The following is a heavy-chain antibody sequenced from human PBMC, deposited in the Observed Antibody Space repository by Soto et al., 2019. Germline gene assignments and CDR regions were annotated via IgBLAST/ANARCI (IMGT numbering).Heavy chain of an antibody. CDR2: IYYSGST. CDR3: ARGLRGYSYGDYQGLAYYFDY. CDR1: GGSISSGGYY. Sequence: QVQLQESGPGLVKPSQTLSLTCTVSGGSISSGGYYWSWIRQHPGKGLEWIGYIYYSGSTYYNPSLKSRVTISVDTSKNQFSLKLSSVTAADTAVYYCARGLRGYSYGDYQGLAYYFDYWGQGTLVTVSS. J-gene: IGHJ4*02. D-gene: IGHD5-18*01. V-gene: IGHV4-31*03.